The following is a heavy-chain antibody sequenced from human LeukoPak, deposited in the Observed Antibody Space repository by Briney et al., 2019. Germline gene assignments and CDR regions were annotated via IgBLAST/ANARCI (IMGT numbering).Heavy chain of an antibody. CDR1: GFTFSNHW. CDR3: ARERSSITCYYDY. CDR2: IKPDGSEV. J-gene: IGHJ4*02. Sequence: GGSLRLSCVASGFTFSNHWMTWVRQAPGKGLERVANIKPDGSEVHYVDSVKGRFTISRDNAKNLLYLQMNSLRVEDTAVYFCARERSSITCYYDYWGQGTLVTVSS. D-gene: IGHD2-2*01. V-gene: IGHV3-7*01.